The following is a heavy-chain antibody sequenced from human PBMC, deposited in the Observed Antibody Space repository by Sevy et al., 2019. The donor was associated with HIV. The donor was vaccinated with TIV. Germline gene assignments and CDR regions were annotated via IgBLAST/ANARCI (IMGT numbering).Heavy chain of an antibody. D-gene: IGHD3-3*01. CDR2: ISGSSSTI. J-gene: IGHJ3*02. Sequence: GGFLRLSCAASGFTFSSYSMNWVRQAPGKGLEWVSYISGSSSTIYYADSVKGRFTISRDNAKNSLYLQMNSLRAEDTAVYYCARFDFSEAFDIWGQGTMVTVSS. V-gene: IGHV3-48*01. CDR1: GFTFSSYS. CDR3: ARFDFSEAFDI.